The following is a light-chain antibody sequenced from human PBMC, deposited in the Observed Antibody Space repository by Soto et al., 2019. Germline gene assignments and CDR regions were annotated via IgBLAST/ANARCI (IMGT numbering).Light chain of an antibody. CDR1: SGDIGSYNP. CDR2: EVT. J-gene: IGLJ1*01. V-gene: IGLV2-14*01. CDR3: SSYTNINTRACV. Sequence: QSALTQPASVSGSPGQSITISCTGTSGDIGSYNPVSWYQQHPGKAPKLIIYEVTDRPSGVSNRFSGSKSGNTASLTISGLQAEDEAEYYCSSYTNINTRACVFGTGTKVTVL.